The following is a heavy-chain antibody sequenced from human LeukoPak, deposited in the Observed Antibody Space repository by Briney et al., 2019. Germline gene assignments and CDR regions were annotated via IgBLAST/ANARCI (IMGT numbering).Heavy chain of an antibody. V-gene: IGHV3-30*02. CDR3: ANSGGDYGEYYFDY. D-gene: IGHD4-17*01. Sequence: GGSQRLSCAASGFTFSSYGMHWVRQAPGKGLEWVAFTRYDGSNKYYADSVKGRFTISRDNSKNTLYLQMNSLRAEDTAVYYCANSGGDYGEYYFDYWGQGTLVTVSS. CDR1: GFTFSSYG. J-gene: IGHJ4*02. CDR2: TRYDGSNK.